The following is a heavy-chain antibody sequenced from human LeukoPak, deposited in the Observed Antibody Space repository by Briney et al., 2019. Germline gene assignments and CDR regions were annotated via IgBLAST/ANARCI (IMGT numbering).Heavy chain of an antibody. V-gene: IGHV1-2*02. J-gene: IGHJ3*02. CDR1: GYTFTGYY. CDR3: AREIQLWFFHAFDI. D-gene: IGHD5-18*01. Sequence: ASVKVSCKASGYTFTGYYMHWVRQAPGQGLEWMGWINPNSGGTNYAQKFQGRVTVTRDTSISTAYMELSRLRSDDTAVYYCAREIQLWFFHAFDIWGQGTMVTVSS. CDR2: INPNSGGT.